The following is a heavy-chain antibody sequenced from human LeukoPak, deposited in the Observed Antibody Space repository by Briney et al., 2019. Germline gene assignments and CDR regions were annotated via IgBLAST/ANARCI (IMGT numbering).Heavy chain of an antibody. CDR3: ARACATIFGSYYYYYYMDV. V-gene: IGHV1-46*01. CDR2: INPSGGTT. Sequence: ASVKVSCKASGYTFTSSYMHWVRQAPGQGLEWMGIINPSGGTTAYAQKFQGRVTMTRDTSTSTAYMELRSLRSDDTAVYYCARACATIFGSYYYYYYMDVWGKGTTVTVSS. D-gene: IGHD3-3*01. CDR1: GYTFTSSY. J-gene: IGHJ6*03.